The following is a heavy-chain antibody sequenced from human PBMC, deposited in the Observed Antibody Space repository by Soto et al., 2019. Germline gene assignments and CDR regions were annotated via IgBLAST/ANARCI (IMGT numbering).Heavy chain of an antibody. CDR2: VYTSGSSDRGNT. D-gene: IGHD2-8*01. CDR1: GGSISSYY. Sequence: LSLTCTVAGGSISSYYCSWIRQPAGKGLEWIGRVYTSGSSDRGNTKYNPAFESRVTMSVDMSKNQFSLKLTSLTAADTAVYYCASRYCTNTDCYDNWFDPWGQGTLVTVSS. V-gene: IGHV4-4*07. J-gene: IGHJ5*02. CDR3: ASRYCTNTDCYDNWFDP.